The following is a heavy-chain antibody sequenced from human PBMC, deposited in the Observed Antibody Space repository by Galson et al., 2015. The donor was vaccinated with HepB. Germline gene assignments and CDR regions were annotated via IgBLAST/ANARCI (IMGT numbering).Heavy chain of an antibody. V-gene: IGHV5-51*01. CDR1: GYSFTNYW. J-gene: IGHJ4*02. CDR2: IYPGASDT. D-gene: IGHD3-22*01. CDR3: ATRPYSDTSGYYPVY. Sequence: QSGAEVKKPGESLKISCKASGYSFTNYWIGWVRQMPGKGLEWMGIIYPGASDTRYRSSLQGQVTISADKSITTAYLQWSSLEASDTGMYYCATRPYSDTSGYYPVYWGQGTLVTVSS.